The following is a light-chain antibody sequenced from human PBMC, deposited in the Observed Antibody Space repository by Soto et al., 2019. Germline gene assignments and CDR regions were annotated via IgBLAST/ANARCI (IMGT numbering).Light chain of an antibody. CDR1: SSDVGSYTL. Sequence: QSALTQPASVSGSPRQSITISCTGTSSDVGSYTLVSWYQQHPGKAPKLMIYEGSKRPSGVSNRFSGSKSGNTASPTISGLQAEDEADYYCCSYAGSDTWVFGGGTKLTVL. V-gene: IGLV2-23*01. CDR3: CSYAGSDTWV. J-gene: IGLJ3*02. CDR2: EGS.